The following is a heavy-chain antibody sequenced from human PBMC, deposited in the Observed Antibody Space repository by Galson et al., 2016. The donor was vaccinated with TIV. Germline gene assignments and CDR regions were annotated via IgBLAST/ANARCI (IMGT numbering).Heavy chain of an antibody. CDR1: GFTFGSYG. CDR3: ARARYSNGWFTDF. J-gene: IGHJ4*02. D-gene: IGHD6-19*01. V-gene: IGHV3-33*01. Sequence: SLRLSCAASGFTFGSYGMHWVRQAPGKGLEWLAVMWFDGSDIYYADSVKGRFTISRDNFKNTLYRQMNSLRGEDTAVYYCARARYSNGWFTDFWGQGTLVTVSS. CDR2: MWFDGSDI.